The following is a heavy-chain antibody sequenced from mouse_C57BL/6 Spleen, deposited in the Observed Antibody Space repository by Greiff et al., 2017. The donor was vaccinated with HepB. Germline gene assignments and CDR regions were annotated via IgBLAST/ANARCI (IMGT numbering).Heavy chain of an antibody. Sequence: QVQLQQPGAELVKPGASVKLSCEASGYTFTSYWMQWVKQRPGQGLEWIGEIDPSDSYTNYNQKFKGKATLTVDTSSSTAYMQLSSLTSEDSAVYYCARSGGPYWGQGTLVTVSA. CDR2: IDPSDSYT. D-gene: IGHD1-1*02. J-gene: IGHJ3*01. CDR1: GYTFTSYW. V-gene: IGHV1-50*01. CDR3: ARSGGPY.